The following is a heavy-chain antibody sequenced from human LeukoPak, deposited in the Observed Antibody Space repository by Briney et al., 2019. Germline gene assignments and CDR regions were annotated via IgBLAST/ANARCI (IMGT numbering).Heavy chain of an antibody. CDR3: ARGMSTVTSNWFDP. V-gene: IGHV4-38-2*01. J-gene: IGHJ5*02. Sequence: SETLCLTCAVSGYSISSGYYWGWIRLPPRKGLEWIGSIDHSGSTYYNTSLKSRVTISVDTSKNQFSLKLSSVTAAETAVYYCARGMSTVTSNWFDPWGRGTLVTVSS. D-gene: IGHD4-11*01. CDR2: IDHSGST. CDR1: GYSISSGYY.